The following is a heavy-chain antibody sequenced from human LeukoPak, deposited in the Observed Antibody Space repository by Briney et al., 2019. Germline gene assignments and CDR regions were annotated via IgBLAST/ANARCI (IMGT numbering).Heavy chain of an antibody. J-gene: IGHJ6*02. CDR2: ISSSSNYI. CDR3: ATGYCTGGSCYSIGGYYGMDV. V-gene: IGHV3-21*06. CDR1: GSTFSSYS. Sequence: GGSLRLSCVVSGSTFSSYSMNWARQAPGKGPEWLSAISSSSNYIYYGDSVRGRFTISRDNAKNSLYLQMNSLRVEDSAVYYCATGYCTGGSCYSIGGYYGMDVWGQGTTVTVSS. D-gene: IGHD2-15*01.